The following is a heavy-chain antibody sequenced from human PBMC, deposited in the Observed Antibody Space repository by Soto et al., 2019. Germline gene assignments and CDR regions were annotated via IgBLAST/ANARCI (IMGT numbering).Heavy chain of an antibody. Sequence: EVQLVESGGGLVKPGGSLRLSCAASGFIFSSYTMNWVRQAPGKGLEWVSSISASSTYIYYADSLKGRFTISRDNAYNSLYLHMNILRAEDTAVYYCPRVWLRDPCIYWCQGTLVTVSS. V-gene: IGHV3-21*01. J-gene: IGHJ4*02. CDR1: GFIFSSYT. D-gene: IGHD5-12*01. CDR2: ISASSTYI. CDR3: PRVWLRDPCIY.